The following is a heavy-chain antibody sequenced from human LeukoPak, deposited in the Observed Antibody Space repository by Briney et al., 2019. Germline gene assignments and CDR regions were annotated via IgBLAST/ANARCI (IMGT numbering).Heavy chain of an antibody. CDR1: GYTLTELS. V-gene: IGHV1-24*01. Sequence: ASVKVSCKVSGYTLTELSMHRVRQAPGKGLEWLGRFDPEDGETLYAQKFQGRVTMTADTSTDTAYMELSSLRSEDTAVYYCATEGKMVRGVYTDFWGQGTLVTVSS. J-gene: IGHJ4*02. CDR2: FDPEDGET. CDR3: ATEGKMVRGVYTDF. D-gene: IGHD3-10*01.